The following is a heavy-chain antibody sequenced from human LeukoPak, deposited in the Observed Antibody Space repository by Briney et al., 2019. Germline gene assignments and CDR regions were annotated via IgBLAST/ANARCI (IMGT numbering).Heavy chain of an antibody. CDR1: GFSFSNYA. J-gene: IGHJ3*02. Sequence: GGSLRLSCAASGFSFSNYAMSWVRQVPGKGLEWVSSISVSGGSRYYADSVKGRFTISRDNSKNTLDVQMNSLRAEDTAVYYCAKDYVYYDGSGYFSDAFDIWGQGTMVTVSS. D-gene: IGHD3-22*01. V-gene: IGHV3-23*01. CDR2: ISVSGGSR. CDR3: AKDYVYYDGSGYFSDAFDI.